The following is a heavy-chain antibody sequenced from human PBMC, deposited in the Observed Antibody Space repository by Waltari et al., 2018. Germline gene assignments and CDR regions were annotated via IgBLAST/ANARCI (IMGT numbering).Heavy chain of an antibody. CDR2: IYYSGRT. D-gene: IGHD6-13*01. CDR1: VGSISSGDYY. J-gene: IGHJ4*02. CDR3: ASSIAAIFDY. Sequence: QVQLQESGPGLVKPSQTLSLTCTVSVGSISSGDYYWSWIRQPPGKGLEWIGYIYYSGRTYYNPSLKSRVNIAVDTSKKQFALKLSSVTDADTAVYYCASSIAAIFDYWGQGTLVTVSS. V-gene: IGHV4-30-4*08.